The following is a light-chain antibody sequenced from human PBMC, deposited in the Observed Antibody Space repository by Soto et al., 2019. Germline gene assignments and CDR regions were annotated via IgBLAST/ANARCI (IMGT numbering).Light chain of an antibody. CDR2: KTS. J-gene: IGKJ1*01. CDR3: QQYNTYPWT. V-gene: IGKV1-5*03. Sequence: DIQMTQSPSTLSASVGDRVTITCRASHYVSSSLAWYQQKPGKAPKLLIYKTSILESGVPSRFSGSASGPEFTLSISSPQPDDFATYWCQQYNTYPWTFGQGTKVDFK. CDR1: HYVSSS.